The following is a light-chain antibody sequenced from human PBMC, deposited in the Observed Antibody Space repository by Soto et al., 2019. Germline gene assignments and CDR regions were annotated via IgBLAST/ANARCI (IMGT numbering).Light chain of an antibody. CDR2: AAS. CDR1: QSSNSY. V-gene: IGKV1-39*01. J-gene: IGKJ3*01. CDR3: HQSYSTPGS. Sequence: DIHMTESPSSMSTSVGHTITITCRASQSSNSYLNWYQQKPGKAPKLLIYAASSLQSGVPSRFSGSGSGTDFTLTISSLQPEHFATYYCHQSYSTPGSFGPGTKVDIK.